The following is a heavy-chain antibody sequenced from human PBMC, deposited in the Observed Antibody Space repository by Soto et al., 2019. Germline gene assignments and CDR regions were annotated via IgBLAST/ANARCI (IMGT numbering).Heavy chain of an antibody. CDR2: FATSANNT. CDR1: GFTFSSSA. V-gene: IGHV3-23*01. J-gene: IGHJ3*02. CDR3: AKVRRLLKRGGAFDI. D-gene: IGHD2-15*01. Sequence: EEQLLESGGGLVQPGGSLRISCVASGFTFSSSAMNWVRQAPGKGLEWVSTFATSANNTYYADSVRGRFTISRDNSKNTLYLHMSNRRVDDTAVYYCAKVRRLLKRGGAFDIWGQGTMVTVSS.